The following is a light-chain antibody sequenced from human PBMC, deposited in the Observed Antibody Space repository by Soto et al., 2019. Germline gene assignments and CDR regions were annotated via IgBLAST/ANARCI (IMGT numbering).Light chain of an antibody. CDR3: QQSHSSLT. J-gene: IGKJ4*01. Sequence: IQMSQSASSLSASVGDSVTITCRASQSISNYLNWYQQKPGKAPKLLIYAASSLQSGVPSRFIGSGSGTDFTLTIHRMTPEDLATDDCQQSHSSLTFGGGTKVDIK. CDR2: AAS. CDR1: QSISNY. V-gene: IGKV1-39*01.